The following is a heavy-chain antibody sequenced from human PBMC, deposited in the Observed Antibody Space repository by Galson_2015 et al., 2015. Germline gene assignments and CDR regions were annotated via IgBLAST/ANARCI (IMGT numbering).Heavy chain of an antibody. V-gene: IGHV2-5*02. J-gene: IGHJ3*02. Sequence: PALVKPTQTLTLTCTFSGFSLSTSGVGVGWIRQPPGKALEWLALIYWDDDKRYSPSLKSRLTITKDTSKNQVVLTMTSMDPVDTATYYCAHKGKRGNAFDIWGQGTMVTVSS. CDR3: AHKGKRGNAFDI. CDR1: GFSLSTSGVG. CDR2: IYWDDDK.